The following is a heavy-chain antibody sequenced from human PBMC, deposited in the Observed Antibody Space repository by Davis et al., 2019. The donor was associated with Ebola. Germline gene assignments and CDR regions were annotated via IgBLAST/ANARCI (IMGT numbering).Heavy chain of an antibody. V-gene: IGHV1-3*01. Sequence: AASVKVSCKASGYTFTSYAMHWVRQAPGQRLEWMGWINAGNGNTKYSQKFQGRVTITRDTSASTAYMELSNLRSEDTAVYYCARILRDYYYGMDVWGKGTTVTVSS. CDR1: GYTFTSYA. CDR3: ARILRDYYYGMDV. CDR2: INAGNGNT. J-gene: IGHJ6*04.